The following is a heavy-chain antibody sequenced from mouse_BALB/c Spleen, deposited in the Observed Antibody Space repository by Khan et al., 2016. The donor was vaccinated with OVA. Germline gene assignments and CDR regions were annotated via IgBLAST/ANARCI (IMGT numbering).Heavy chain of an antibody. CDR1: GYPFTSYW. J-gene: IGHJ3*01. Sequence: VQLQQSGAELAKPGASVKMSCKASGYPFTSYWMHWVKQRPGQGLEWSGYINPSTGYTEYHQKFKDKAPLTADKASSTAYMQLSSLTSEDAAVYYCANHGRSPARLTYGGQGTLVTVSA. V-gene: IGHV1-7*01. CDR2: INPSTGYT. D-gene: IGHD1-1*01. CDR3: ANHGRSPARLTY.